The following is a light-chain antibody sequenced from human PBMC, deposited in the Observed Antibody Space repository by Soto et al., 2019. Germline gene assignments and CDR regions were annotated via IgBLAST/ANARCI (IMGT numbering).Light chain of an antibody. J-gene: IGKJ4*01. V-gene: IGKV1-6*01. CDR1: QDIRSD. CDR2: AAS. CDR3: LHNNNYPLP. Sequence: AIQMTQSPSSLSASVGDRVTVTCRASQDIRSDVGWYQQKPGQAPKVLMYAASRLHSGVPSGFSGSGSGTNFVLTISRLQPEDVATYYCLHNNNYPLPFGGGT.